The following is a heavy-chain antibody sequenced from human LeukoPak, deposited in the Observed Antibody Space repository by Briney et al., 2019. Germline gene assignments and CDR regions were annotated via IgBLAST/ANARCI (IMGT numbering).Heavy chain of an antibody. J-gene: IGHJ5*02. D-gene: IGHD4-17*01. Sequence: APVIVSYTASVYTFTHYSINRVRQAPGQGRGRRGWINHKSGETNFAQKFQDRANLTRDTSINTAYMELTNLRSDHTAVYYCARPNGDYYNWFDLWGQGTLVTVSS. CDR3: ARPNGDYYNWFDL. V-gene: IGHV1-2*02. CDR2: INHKSGET. CDR1: VYTFTHYS.